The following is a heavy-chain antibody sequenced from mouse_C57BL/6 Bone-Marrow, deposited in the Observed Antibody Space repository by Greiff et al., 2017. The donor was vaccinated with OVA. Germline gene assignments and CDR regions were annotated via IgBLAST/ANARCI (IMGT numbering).Heavy chain of an antibody. CDR1: GFTFTDYY. D-gene: IGHD2-3*01. V-gene: IGHV7-3*01. J-gene: IGHJ2*01. CDR3: AGYDGYYGGIFDY. Sequence: EVKLVESGGGLVQPGGSLSLSCAASGFTFTDYYMSWVRQPPGKALEWLGFIRNKANGYTTEYSASVKGRFTISRDNSQSILYLQMNAPRAEDSATYYCAGYDGYYGGIFDYWGQGTTLTVSS. CDR2: IRNKANGYTT.